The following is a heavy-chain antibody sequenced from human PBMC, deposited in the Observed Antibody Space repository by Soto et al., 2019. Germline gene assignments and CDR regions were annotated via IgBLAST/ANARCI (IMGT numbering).Heavy chain of an antibody. CDR1: GGFISSGSYY. CDR2: IYYSGTT. V-gene: IGHV4-39*01. Sequence: SETLSLTCTVSGGFISSGSYYWGWIRQPPGKGLEWIGSIYYSGTTYYNPSLKSRVTISVDTSKNQFSLKLSSVTAADTAVYYCASQTGSGSWYSSDWFDPWCQG. J-gene: IGHJ5*02. D-gene: IGHD6-13*01. CDR3: ASQTGSGSWYSSDWFDP.